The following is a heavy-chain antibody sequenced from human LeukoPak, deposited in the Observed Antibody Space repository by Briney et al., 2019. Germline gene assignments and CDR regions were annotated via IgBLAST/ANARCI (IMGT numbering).Heavy chain of an antibody. V-gene: IGHV1-18*01. CDR2: ISAYNGNT. Sequence: GASVKVSCKASGYTFTSYGISWVRQAPGQGLEWMGWISAYNGNTNYAQKLQGRVTMTTDTSTSTAYMELRSLRSDDTAVYYCAGDFGDYYGSGSYYMADYWGQGTLVTVSS. CDR1: GYTFTSYG. D-gene: IGHD3-10*01. J-gene: IGHJ4*02. CDR3: AGDFGDYYGSGSYYMADY.